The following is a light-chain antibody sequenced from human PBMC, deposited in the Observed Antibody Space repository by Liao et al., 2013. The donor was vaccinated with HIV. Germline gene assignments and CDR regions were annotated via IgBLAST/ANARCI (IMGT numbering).Light chain of an antibody. CDR1: KLGTKY. V-gene: IGLV3-1*01. CDR3: QVWDSSSARYV. Sequence: SYELSQPPSVSVAPGQTASITCSGEKLGTKYASWYQQKPGQSPRLVIYQDAIRPSGIPERFSGSNSGNTATLTISRVEAGDEADYYCQVWDSSSARYVFGTGTKVTVL. CDR2: QDA. J-gene: IGLJ1*01.